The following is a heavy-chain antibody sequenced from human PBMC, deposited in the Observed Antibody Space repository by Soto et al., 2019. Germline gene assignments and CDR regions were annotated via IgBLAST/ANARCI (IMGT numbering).Heavy chain of an antibody. CDR2: ISGSGGST. Sequence: EVQLLESGGGLVQPGGSLRLSCAASGFTFSSYAMSWVRQAPGKGLEWVSAISGSGGSTYYADSVKGRFTISRDNSKNTLYLQMNSLRAEDTAVYYCAKNNWRGGYYSYGMDVWGQGTTVTVS. CDR3: AKNNWRGGYYSYGMDV. J-gene: IGHJ6*02. D-gene: IGHD1-20*01. CDR1: GFTFSSYA. V-gene: IGHV3-23*01.